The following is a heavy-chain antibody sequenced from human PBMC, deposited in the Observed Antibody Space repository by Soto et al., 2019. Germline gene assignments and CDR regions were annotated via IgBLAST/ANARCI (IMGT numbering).Heavy chain of an antibody. CDR2: INPNSGGT. CDR1: GYTFTGYY. D-gene: IGHD1-1*01. CDR3: ARDRAVERQKYYYYGMDV. Sequence: ASVKVSCKASGYTFTGYYMHWVRQAPGQGLEWMGWINPNSGGTNYAQKFQGWVTMTRDTSISTAYMELSRLRSDDTAVYYCARDRAVERQKYYYYGMDVGGQGTTVTVSS. V-gene: IGHV1-2*04. J-gene: IGHJ6*02.